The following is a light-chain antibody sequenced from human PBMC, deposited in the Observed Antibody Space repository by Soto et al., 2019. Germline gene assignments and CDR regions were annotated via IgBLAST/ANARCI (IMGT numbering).Light chain of an antibody. CDR1: QSLLHSNGHDF. CDR2: LGS. CDR3: MQALQIPWT. J-gene: IGKJ1*01. Sequence: DIVMTQSPLSLPVTPGEPASISCRSSQSLLHSNGHDFLAWYLQKPGQSPQLLIYLGSNRASGVPDRFSGSGSGTDFTLKISRVEAEDVGVYYCMQALQIPWTFGQGTTVEIK. V-gene: IGKV2-28*01.